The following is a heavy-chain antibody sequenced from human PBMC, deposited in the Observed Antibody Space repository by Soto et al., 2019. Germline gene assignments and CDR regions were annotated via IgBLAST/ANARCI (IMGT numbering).Heavy chain of an antibody. J-gene: IGHJ4*02. D-gene: IGHD4-17*01. Sequence: GGSLRLSCAASGFTFSSYGMHWVRQAPGKGLEWVAVIWYDGSNKYYADSGKGRFTISRDNSKNTLYLQMNSLRAEDTAVYYCARDRQRDYGDYEGYFDYWGQGTLVTVSS. V-gene: IGHV3-33*01. CDR1: GFTFSSYG. CDR2: IWYDGSNK. CDR3: ARDRQRDYGDYEGYFDY.